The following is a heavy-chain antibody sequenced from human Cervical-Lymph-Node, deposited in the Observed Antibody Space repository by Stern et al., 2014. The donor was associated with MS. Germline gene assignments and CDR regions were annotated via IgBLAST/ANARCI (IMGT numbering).Heavy chain of an antibody. CDR1: GD. D-gene: IGHD3-10*01. CDR2: IIRPVAPA. Sequence: QVQLVQSGADVKKPGSSVRVSCKASGDIICLRQAPGQGLEYMGGIIRPVAPAHYTRRFQGRLTITADKSTNTTYMELSSLRSDDTAIYYCATGAGDNWFDPWGQGTLVSVSS. J-gene: IGHJ5*02. CDR3: ATGAGDNWFDP. V-gene: IGHV1-69*14.